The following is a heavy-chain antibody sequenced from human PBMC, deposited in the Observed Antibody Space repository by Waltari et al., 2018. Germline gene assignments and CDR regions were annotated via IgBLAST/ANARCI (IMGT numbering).Heavy chain of an antibody. D-gene: IGHD6-13*01. Sequence: QVQLVESGGGVVQPGRSLRLSCAASGFTFSSYAMHWVRQAPGKGVEWVAGISYDGSNKYYADSVKGRFTISRDNSKNTLYLQMNSLRAEDTAVYYCASQIAAAGLGGQGTLVTVSS. CDR1: GFTFSSYA. CDR3: ASQIAAAGL. V-gene: IGHV3-30-3*01. J-gene: IGHJ4*02. CDR2: ISYDGSNK.